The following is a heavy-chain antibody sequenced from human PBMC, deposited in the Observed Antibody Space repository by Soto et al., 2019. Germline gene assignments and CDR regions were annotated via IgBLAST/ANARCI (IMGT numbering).Heavy chain of an antibody. Sequence: GGSLRLSCTASGFTFGDYAMSWFRQAPGKGLEWVGFIRSKAYGGTTEYAASVKGRFTISRDDSKSIAYLQMNSLKTEDTAVYYCTRGCLHGRSYRSSSGRRCFDYWGQGTLVTVYS. CDR2: IRSKAYGGTT. J-gene: IGHJ4*02. D-gene: IGHD6-6*01. CDR3: TRGCLHGRSYRSSSGRRCFDY. CDR1: GFTFGDYA. V-gene: IGHV3-49*03.